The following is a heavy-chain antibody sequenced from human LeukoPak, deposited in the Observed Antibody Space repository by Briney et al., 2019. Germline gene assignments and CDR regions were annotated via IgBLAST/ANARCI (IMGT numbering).Heavy chain of an antibody. J-gene: IGHJ4*02. CDR2: ISGSGGST. Sequence: GGSLRLSCAASGFTFSSYAMSWVRQAPGKGLEWVSAISGSGGSTYYADSVKGRFTISRDNSKNTLYLQMNSLRAEDTAVYYCARPLRYFDWLLFDYWGQGTLVTVSS. CDR3: ARPLRYFDWLLFDY. D-gene: IGHD3-9*01. CDR1: GFTFSSYA. V-gene: IGHV3-23*01.